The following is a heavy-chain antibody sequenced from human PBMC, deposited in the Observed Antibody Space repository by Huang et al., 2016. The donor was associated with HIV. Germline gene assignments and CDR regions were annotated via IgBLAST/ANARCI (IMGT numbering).Heavy chain of an antibody. CDR2: SRNKVRSYTT. D-gene: IGHD6-19*01. CDR1: GFTFSDHY. Sequence: EVQLVESGGGLVQPGGSLRLSCAASGFTFSDHYMVWVRQAPGKGLEWVGRSRNKVRSYTTEYAASVKGRFTISRDDSETSLYLQMNSLRTEDLAVYYCTGALASDTGMDVWGQGTTVTVSS. J-gene: IGHJ6*02. V-gene: IGHV3-72*01. CDR3: TGALASDTGMDV.